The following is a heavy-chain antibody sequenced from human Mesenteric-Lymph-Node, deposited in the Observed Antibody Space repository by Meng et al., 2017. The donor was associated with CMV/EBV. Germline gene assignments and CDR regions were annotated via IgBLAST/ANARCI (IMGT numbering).Heavy chain of an antibody. CDR3: ARFGIVGSTNYFDY. D-gene: IGHD1-26*01. J-gene: IGHJ4*02. CDR1: GGSVRSRSYY. V-gene: IGHV4-31*02. Sequence: SGGSVRSRSYYWSWLRQHPGKGLEWIGNIYYTGSAYYNPSLKSRVSISVDTSKNQLSLKVTSVTAADTAVYYCARFGIVGSTNYFDYWGQGTLVTVSS. CDR2: IYYTGSA.